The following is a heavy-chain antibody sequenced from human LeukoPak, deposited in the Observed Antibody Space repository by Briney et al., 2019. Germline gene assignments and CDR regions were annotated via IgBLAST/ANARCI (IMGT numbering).Heavy chain of an antibody. J-gene: IGHJ5*02. CDR3: AKEPREYCSSTSCPNWFDL. Sequence: GGSLRLSCAAYGFTFNSYAMSWVSQAPGKGLEWVSAISASGGTTYYADSVKGRFTISRENSENTLFLQMNSLRAEDMAVYYCAKEPREYCSSTSCPNWFDLWGQGTLVTVSS. D-gene: IGHD2-2*01. CDR1: GFTFNSYA. CDR2: ISASGGTT. V-gene: IGHV3-23*01.